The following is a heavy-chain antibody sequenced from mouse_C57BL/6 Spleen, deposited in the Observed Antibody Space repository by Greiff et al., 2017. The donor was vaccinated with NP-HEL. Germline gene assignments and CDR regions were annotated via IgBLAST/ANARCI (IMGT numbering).Heavy chain of an antibody. D-gene: IGHD2-12*01. Sequence: QVQLQQPGAELVMPGASVKLSCKASGYTFTSYWMHWVKQRPGQGLEWIGEIDPSDSYTNYNQKFKGKSTLTVDKSSSTAYMQLSSLTSEDSAVYYCARSQAYDYFDYWGQGTTLTVSS. V-gene: IGHV1-69*01. CDR1: GYTFTSYW. J-gene: IGHJ2*01. CDR2: IDPSDSYT. CDR3: ARSQAYDYFDY.